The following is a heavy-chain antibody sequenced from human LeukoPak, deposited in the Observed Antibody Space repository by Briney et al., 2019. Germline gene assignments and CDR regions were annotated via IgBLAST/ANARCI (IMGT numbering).Heavy chain of an antibody. CDR3: ARDDVLLWFGDLEI. CDR2: ISANNGNT. V-gene: IGHV1-18*01. D-gene: IGHD3-10*01. CDR1: GYTFTSYG. Sequence: ASVKVSCKASGYTFTSYGISWVRQAPGQGLEWMGWISANNGNTNYAHKFQGRVTMTTDTSTSTAYMELRSLRSDDTAVYYCARDDVLLWFGDLEIWGQGTMVTVSS. J-gene: IGHJ3*02.